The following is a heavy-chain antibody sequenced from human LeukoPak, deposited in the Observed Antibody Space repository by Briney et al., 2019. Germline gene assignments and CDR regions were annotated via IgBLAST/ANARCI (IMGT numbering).Heavy chain of an antibody. D-gene: IGHD5-18*01. CDR1: AFTFSEYS. Sequence: PGGSLRLSCVGSAFTFSEYSMSWIRQAPGRELEWISSITESGGTEYYADSVKGRFSISRDNAKSALYLQMNSLRAEDTAVYYCARPTEGYSYGFYFGHWGQGAPVIVSS. J-gene: IGHJ4*02. V-gene: IGHV3-11*01. CDR3: ARPTEGYSYGFYFGH. CDR2: ITESGGTE.